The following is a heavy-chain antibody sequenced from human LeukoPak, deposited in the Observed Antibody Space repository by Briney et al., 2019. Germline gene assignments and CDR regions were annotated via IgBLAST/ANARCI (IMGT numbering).Heavy chain of an antibody. Sequence: SETLSLTCTVSGGSISSGGYYWSWIRQHPGKGLEWIGYIYYSGSTYYNPSLKSRVTISVDTSKNQFSLKLSSVTAADTAVYYCARAREPADDILTGLNWFDPWGQGTLVTVSS. CDR2: IYYSGST. J-gene: IGHJ5*02. CDR3: ARAREPADDILTGLNWFDP. D-gene: IGHD3-9*01. V-gene: IGHV4-31*03. CDR1: GGSISSGGYY.